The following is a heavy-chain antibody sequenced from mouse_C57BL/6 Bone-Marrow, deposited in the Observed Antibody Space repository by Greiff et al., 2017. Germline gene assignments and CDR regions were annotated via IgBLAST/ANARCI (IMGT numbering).Heavy chain of an antibody. J-gene: IGHJ2*01. D-gene: IGHD1-1*01. CDR3: ARGGLRSLDY. CDR2: IYPGSGNT. V-gene: IGHV1-76*01. Sequence: QVHVKQSGAELVRPGASVKLSCKASGYTFTDYYINWVKQRPGQGLEWIARIYPGSGNTYYNEKFKGKATLTAEKSSSTAYMQLSSLTSEDSAVYFCARGGLRSLDYWGQGTTLTVSS. CDR1: GYTFTDYY.